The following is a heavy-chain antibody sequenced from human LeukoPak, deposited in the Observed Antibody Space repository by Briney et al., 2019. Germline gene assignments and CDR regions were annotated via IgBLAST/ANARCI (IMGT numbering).Heavy chain of an antibody. Sequence: PGGALGISPATAGFNFNNYLMTWGRPAPGKGLEGVANINHDGSATFYVDSVKGRFAISRDNAESSLHLQMNSLRAEDTALYYCATSVDTAAGPYWGQGTLVTVSS. CDR2: INHDGSAT. V-gene: IGHV3-7*01. J-gene: IGHJ4*02. CDR1: GFNFNNYL. CDR3: ATSVDTAAGPY. D-gene: IGHD6-13*01.